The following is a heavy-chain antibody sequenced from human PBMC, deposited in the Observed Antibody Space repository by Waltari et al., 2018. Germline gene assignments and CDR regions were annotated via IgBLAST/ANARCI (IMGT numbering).Heavy chain of an antibody. Sequence: QIHFVQSGAEVKKAGASVTVSCKASTNAFVIYAIHWVRQAPGQGLEWMGWINGGNGQTKVSQKFQDRLSITRDRSVNTAHLELRRLTSEDTAMYYCAAGPSPDFGRYWGQGTQVTVSS. D-gene: IGHD3-10*01. J-gene: IGHJ4*02. CDR3: AAGPSPDFGRY. V-gene: IGHV1-3*01. CDR1: TNAFVIYA. CDR2: INGGNGQT.